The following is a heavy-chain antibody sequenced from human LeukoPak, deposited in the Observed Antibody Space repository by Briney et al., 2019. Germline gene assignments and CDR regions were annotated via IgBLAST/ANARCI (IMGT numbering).Heavy chain of an antibody. V-gene: IGHV3-48*03. CDR3: ARDLYYDSP. J-gene: IGHJ2*01. CDR2: ISSSGSTI. Sequence: GGSLRLSCAASGFTFSSYEMTWVRQAPGKGLEWVSYISSSGSTIYYADSVKGRFTISRDNAKNSLYLQMNSLRAEDTAVYYCARDLYYDSPWGRGTLVTVSS. D-gene: IGHD3-22*01. CDR1: GFTFSSYE.